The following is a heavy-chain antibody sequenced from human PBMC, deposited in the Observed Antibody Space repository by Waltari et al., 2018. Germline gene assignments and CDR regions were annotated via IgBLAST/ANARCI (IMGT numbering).Heavy chain of an antibody. CDR2: IYSGGST. J-gene: IGHJ4*02. D-gene: IGHD6-13*01. CDR3: ARESLAAAGIFDY. V-gene: IGHV3-66*02. Sequence: EVQLVESGGGLVQPGGSLRLSCAASGFTVSSNYMSWVRQAPGKGLEWVSVIYSGGSTYYADSVKGRFTISRDNSKNTLYLQMNSLRAEDTAVYYCARESLAAAGIFDYWGQGTLVTVSS. CDR1: GFTVSSNY.